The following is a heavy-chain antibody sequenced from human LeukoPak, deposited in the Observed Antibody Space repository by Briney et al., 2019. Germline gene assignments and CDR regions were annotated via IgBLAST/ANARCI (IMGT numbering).Heavy chain of an antibody. D-gene: IGHD1-26*01. J-gene: IGHJ5*02. CDR2: IYHSGST. CDR3: AVGRNNWFDP. V-gene: IGHV4-38-2*02. Sequence: SETLSLTCTVSGYSISSGYYWGWIRQPPGKGLEWIGSIYHSGSTYYNPSLKSRVTISVDTSKNQFSLKLSSVTAADTAVYYCAVGRNNWFDPWGQGTLVTVSS. CDR1: GYSISSGYY.